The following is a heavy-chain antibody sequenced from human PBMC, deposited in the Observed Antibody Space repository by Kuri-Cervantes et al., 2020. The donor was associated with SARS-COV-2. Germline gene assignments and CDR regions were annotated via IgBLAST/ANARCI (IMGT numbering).Heavy chain of an antibody. CDR1: DGSISNYY. J-gene: IGHJ5*02. CDR3: ARGGTYYYDRSGFDWFDP. D-gene: IGHD3-22*01. Sequence: SETLSLTCTVSDGSISNYYWSWIRQPPGKGLEWIGSIYHSGSTNYNPSLNSRVTISIDTSKNQFALKLSTVTAADTAVYCCARGGTYYYDRSGFDWFDPWGQGTLVTVSS. V-gene: IGHV4-59*01. CDR2: IYHSGST.